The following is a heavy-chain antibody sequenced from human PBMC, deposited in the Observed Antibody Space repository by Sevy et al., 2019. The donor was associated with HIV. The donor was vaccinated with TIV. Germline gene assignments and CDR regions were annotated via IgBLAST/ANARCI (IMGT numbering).Heavy chain of an antibody. CDR2: ILPRLGLA. CDR1: GGSLSDYG. J-gene: IGHJ4*02. Sequence: ASVKVSCKASGGSLSDYGMNWVRQAPGEGLEWMGGILPRLGLANYALKFQGRVTLSADDSTSTVYMELKRLLIQDTGVYYCASVRPCGGDCYFFDSWGQGTLVTVSS. CDR3: ASVRPCGGDCYFFDS. V-gene: IGHV1-69*10. D-gene: IGHD2-21*02.